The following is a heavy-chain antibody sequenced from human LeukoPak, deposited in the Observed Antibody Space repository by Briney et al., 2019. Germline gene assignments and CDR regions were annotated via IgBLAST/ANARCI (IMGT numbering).Heavy chain of an antibody. Sequence: SETLPLTCTVSGGSISSYYWSWIRQPPGKGLEWIGYIYYSGSTNYNPSLKSRVTISVDTSKNQFSLKLSSVTAADTAVYYCARHGYDILTGSKNWFDPWGQGTLVTVSS. D-gene: IGHD3-9*01. CDR1: GGSISSYY. CDR3: ARHGYDILTGSKNWFDP. V-gene: IGHV4-59*08. J-gene: IGHJ5*02. CDR2: IYYSGST.